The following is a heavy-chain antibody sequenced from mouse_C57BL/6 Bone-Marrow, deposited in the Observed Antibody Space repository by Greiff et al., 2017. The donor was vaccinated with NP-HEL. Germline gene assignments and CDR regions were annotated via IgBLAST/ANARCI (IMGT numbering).Heavy chain of an antibody. D-gene: IGHD2-4*01. Sequence: EVQLQQSGPELVKPGASVKMSCKASGYTFTDYNMHWVKQSHGKSLEWIGYINPNNGGTSYNQKFKGKATLTVNKSSSTAYKELRSLTSEDSAVYYCAREAIYYDCDKWYFDVWGTGTTVTVSS. CDR3: AREAIYYDCDKWYFDV. V-gene: IGHV1-22*01. CDR1: GYTFTDYN. J-gene: IGHJ1*03. CDR2: INPNNGGT.